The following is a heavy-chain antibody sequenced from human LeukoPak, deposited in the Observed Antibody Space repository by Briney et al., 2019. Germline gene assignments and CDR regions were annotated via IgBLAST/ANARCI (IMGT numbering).Heavy chain of an antibody. V-gene: IGHV4-39*01. CDR3: ASGYCSGGSCGGLYYYYGMDV. J-gene: IGHJ6*02. CDR2: IYYSGST. Sequence: SETLSLTCTVSGGSISGSSYYWGWIRQPPGKGLEWIGSIYYSGSTYYNPSLKSRVTISVDTSKNQFSLKLSSVTAADTAVYYCASGYCSGGSCGGLYYYYGMDVWGQGTTVTVSS. D-gene: IGHD2-15*01. CDR1: GGSISGSSYY.